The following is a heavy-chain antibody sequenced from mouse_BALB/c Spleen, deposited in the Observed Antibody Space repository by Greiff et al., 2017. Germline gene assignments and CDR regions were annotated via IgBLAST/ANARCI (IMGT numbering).Heavy chain of an antibody. CDR1: GYTFTSYV. D-gene: IGHD2-13*01. Sequence: VQLQQSGPELVKPGASVKMSCKASGYTFTSYVMHWVKQKPGQGLEWIGYINPYNDGTKYNEKFKGKATLTSDKSTSTAYMELSSLTSEDSAVYYCTPLYYDDRAWVAYWGQGTLVTVSA. CDR2: INPYNDGT. CDR3: TPLYYDDRAWVAY. V-gene: IGHV1-14*01. J-gene: IGHJ3*01.